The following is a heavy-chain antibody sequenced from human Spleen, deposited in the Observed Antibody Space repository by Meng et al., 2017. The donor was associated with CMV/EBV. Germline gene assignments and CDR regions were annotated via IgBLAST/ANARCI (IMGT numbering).Heavy chain of an antibody. V-gene: IGHV4-59*01. CDR1: GASIRTNY. CDR2: ISYTGYI. J-gene: IGHJ6*02. Sequence: SETLSLTCTVSGASIRTNYWSWSRRPPGKGLEYIGSISYTGYIEYNPSLKGRVTISLDTSKNHFSLKLSSVTAADTAVYYCARDVLRNTPRMDVWGQGTTVTVSS. CDR3: ARDVLRNTPRMDV. D-gene: IGHD2/OR15-2a*01.